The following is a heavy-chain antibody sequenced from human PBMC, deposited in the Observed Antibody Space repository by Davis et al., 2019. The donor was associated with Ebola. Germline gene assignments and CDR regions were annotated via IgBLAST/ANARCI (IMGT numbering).Heavy chain of an antibody. CDR2: ISYDGSNK. D-gene: IGHD6-19*01. V-gene: IGHV3-30-3*01. CDR1: GFTFSSYA. J-gene: IGHJ3*02. CDR3: ARIRGHRHSSGWYDDFDI. Sequence: GGSLRLSCAASGFTFSSYAMHWVRQAPGKGLEWVAVISYDGSNKYYADSVKGRFTISRDNSKNTLYLQMNSLRAEDTAVYYCARIRGHRHSSGWYDDFDIWGQGTMVTVSS.